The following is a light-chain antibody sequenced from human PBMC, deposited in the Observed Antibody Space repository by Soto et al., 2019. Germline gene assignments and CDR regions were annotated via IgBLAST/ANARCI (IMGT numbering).Light chain of an antibody. CDR2: DAS. CDR1: QSVSSY. V-gene: IGKV3-11*01. Sequence: EIVLTQSPATLSLSPGERATLSCRASQSVSSYLAWYQQKPGQAPRLLIYDASNRATGIPARFSGSGSGTDFTITISSLEPEDFTVYYCQQRSNWYTFGQGTKLETK. CDR3: QQRSNWYT. J-gene: IGKJ2*01.